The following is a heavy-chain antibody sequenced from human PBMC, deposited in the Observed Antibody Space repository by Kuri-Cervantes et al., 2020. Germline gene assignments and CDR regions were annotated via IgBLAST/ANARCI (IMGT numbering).Heavy chain of an antibody. D-gene: IGHD3-9*01. J-gene: IGHJ3*02. Sequence: ESLKISCAVYGGSFSGYYWSWIRQPPGKGLEWIGEINHSGSTNYNPSLKSRVTISVDTSKNQFSLKLSSVTAADTAVYYCARAGLRYFDWLAIGSAFDIWGQGTMVTVSS. CDR1: GGSFSGYY. CDR2: INHSGST. V-gene: IGHV4-34*01. CDR3: ARAGLRYFDWLAIGSAFDI.